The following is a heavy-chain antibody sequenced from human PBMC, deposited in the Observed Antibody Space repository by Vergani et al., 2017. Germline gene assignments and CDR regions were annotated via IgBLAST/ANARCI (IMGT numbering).Heavy chain of an antibody. Sequence: QVQLPESGPGLVKPSETLSLTCTVSGGSISSYYWSWIRQPPGKGLEWIGYIYYSGSTNYNPSLKSRVTISVDTSKNQFSLKLSSVTAADTAVYYCARGSSGYYFDYWGQGTLVTVSS. CDR2: IYYSGST. J-gene: IGHJ4*02. CDR1: GGSISSYY. V-gene: IGHV4-59*01. CDR3: ARGSSGYYFDY. D-gene: IGHD3-22*01.